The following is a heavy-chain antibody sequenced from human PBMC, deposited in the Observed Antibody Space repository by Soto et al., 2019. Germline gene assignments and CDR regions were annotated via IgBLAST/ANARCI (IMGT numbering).Heavy chain of an antibody. J-gene: IGHJ4*02. D-gene: IGHD6-13*01. CDR3: ARTSIATAGTVIDY. CDR1: GFSLSSSGMC. Sequence: SGPTLVNPTQTLTLTCTFSGFSLSSSGMCVIWMRQPPGKALEWLARIDWDDDKYYSTSLQTRLTISKDTSKNQVVLTMTNMDPVDTATYYCARTSIATAGTVIDYWGQGTLVTIS. CDR2: IDWDDDK. V-gene: IGHV2-70*11.